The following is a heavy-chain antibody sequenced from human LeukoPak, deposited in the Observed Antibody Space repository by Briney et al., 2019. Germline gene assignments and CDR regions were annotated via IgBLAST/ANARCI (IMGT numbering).Heavy chain of an antibody. J-gene: IGHJ4*02. CDR3: ARVGFGYYGSGSLNY. CDR1: GGSFSGYY. D-gene: IGHD3-10*01. V-gene: IGHV4-34*01. Sequence: SETLSLTCAVYGGSFSGYYWRWIRQPPGKGLEWIGEINHSGSTNYNPSLKSRVTISVDTSKNQFSLKLSSVTAADTAVYYCARVGFGYYGSGSLNYWGQGTLVTVSS. CDR2: INHSGST.